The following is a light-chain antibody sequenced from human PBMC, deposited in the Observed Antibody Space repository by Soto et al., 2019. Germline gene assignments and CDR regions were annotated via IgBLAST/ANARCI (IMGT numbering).Light chain of an antibody. Sequence: QSALTQPASVSGSPGQSITISCTGTSSDVDFYNFVSWHQQHPGKAPKLIIYEVSNRSSGVSSRFSGSKSGNTASLTISGLRAEDEADYYCSSSTLTSYVFGTGTKVTVL. V-gene: IGLV2-14*01. CDR1: SSDVDFYNF. CDR3: SSSTLTSYV. J-gene: IGLJ1*01. CDR2: EVS.